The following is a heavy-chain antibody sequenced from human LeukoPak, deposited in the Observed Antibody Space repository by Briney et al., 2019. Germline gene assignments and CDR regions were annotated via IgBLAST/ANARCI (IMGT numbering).Heavy chain of an antibody. V-gene: IGHV3-9*01. J-gene: IGHJ4*02. Sequence: GRSLRLSCAASGFTFDDYAMHWVRQAPGKGLEWVSGISWNSGSIGYADSVKGRFTISRDNAKNSLYLQMNSLRAEDTAVYYCAVLTYQLLDYYFDYWGQGTLVTVSS. CDR2: ISWNSGSI. CDR1: GFTFDDYA. D-gene: IGHD2-2*01. CDR3: AVLTYQLLDYYFDY.